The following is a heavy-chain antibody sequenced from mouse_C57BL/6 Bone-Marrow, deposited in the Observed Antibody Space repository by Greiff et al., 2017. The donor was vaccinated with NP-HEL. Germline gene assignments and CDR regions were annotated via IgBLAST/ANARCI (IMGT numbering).Heavy chain of an antibody. CDR3: ANSKEDYAMDY. Sequence: EVQLQQSVAEFVRPGASVKFSCTASGSHIKTTYMHWLKQSPEQGLEWIGRIDPAIVNTKYVPKSRGKATITADTSSNTADLQLSSLTSEDTAIYYCANSKEDYAMDYWGQGTSVTVSS. CDR2: IDPAIVNT. J-gene: IGHJ4*01. V-gene: IGHV14-3*01. D-gene: IGHD2-5*01. CDR1: GSHIKTTY.